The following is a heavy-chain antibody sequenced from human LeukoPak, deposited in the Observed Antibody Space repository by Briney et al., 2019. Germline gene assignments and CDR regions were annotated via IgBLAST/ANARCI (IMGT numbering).Heavy chain of an antibody. V-gene: IGHV4-39*01. CDR1: GGSISSGSYF. J-gene: IGHJ6*03. Sequence: SETLSLTCTVSGGSISSGSYFWGWIRQPPGKGLEWIGSIYYSGSTYYNPSLKSRVTISVDTSKNQFSLKLSSVTAADTAVYYCARRGIAAAGHYYYYYMDVWGKGTTVTISS. CDR2: IYYSGST. CDR3: ARRGIAAAGHYYYYYMDV. D-gene: IGHD6-13*01.